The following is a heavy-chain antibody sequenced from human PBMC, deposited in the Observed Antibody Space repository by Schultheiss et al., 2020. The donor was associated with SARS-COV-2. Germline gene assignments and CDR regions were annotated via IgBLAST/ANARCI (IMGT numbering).Heavy chain of an antibody. Sequence: GGSLRLSCATSGFSFSYYGMHWVRQAPGKGLEWVAVISNDGSNKYYADSVKGRFTISRDNSKNTLYLQMNSLRAEDTAVYFCARDQSLYSSSPIDYYGLDVWGQGTTVTVSS. CDR2: ISNDGSNK. CDR3: ARDQSLYSSSPIDYYGLDV. CDR1: GFSFSYYG. D-gene: IGHD6-6*01. V-gene: IGHV3-30*03. J-gene: IGHJ6*02.